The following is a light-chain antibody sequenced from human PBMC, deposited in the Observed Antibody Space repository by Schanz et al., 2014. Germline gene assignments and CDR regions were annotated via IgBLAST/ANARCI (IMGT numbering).Light chain of an antibody. CDR3: CSYAGGTIYN. CDR2: EVT. Sequence: QSALTQPPSASGSPGQSVTISCTGTSIDVGGYNYVSWYQQHPGKAPKLMIYEVTKRPSGVPDRFSGSKSGNTASLTISGLQSEDEAEYFCCSYAGGTIYNFGTGTKLTVL. CDR1: SIDVGGYNY. V-gene: IGLV2-8*01. J-gene: IGLJ1*01.